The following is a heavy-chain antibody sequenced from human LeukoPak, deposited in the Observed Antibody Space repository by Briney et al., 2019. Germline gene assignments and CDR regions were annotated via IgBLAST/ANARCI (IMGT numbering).Heavy chain of an antibody. CDR3: ALKWFGELFFDY. V-gene: IGHV4-39*07. Sequence: SETLSLTCTVSGGSISSSSYYWGWIRQPPGRGLEWIGSIYYSGSTYYNPSLKSQVTISVDTSKNQFSLKLSSVTAAGTAVYYCALKWFGELFFDYWGQGTLVTVSS. CDR2: IYYSGST. J-gene: IGHJ4*02. D-gene: IGHD3-10*01. CDR1: GGSISSSSYY.